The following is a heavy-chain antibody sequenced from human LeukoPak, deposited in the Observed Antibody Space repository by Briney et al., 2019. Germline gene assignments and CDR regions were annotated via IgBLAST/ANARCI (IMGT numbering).Heavy chain of an antibody. V-gene: IGHV4-59*01. CDR1: GGSISSYY. CDR2: IYYSGST. D-gene: IGHD1-20*01. CDR3: ARVVTGIAGYYFDY. Sequence: SETLSLTCTVSGGSISSYYWSWIRQPPGKGLEWIGYIYYSGSTNYNPSLKSRVTISVDTSKNQFSLKLSSVTAADTAVYYCARVVTGIAGYYFDYWGQGTLVTVSS. J-gene: IGHJ4*02.